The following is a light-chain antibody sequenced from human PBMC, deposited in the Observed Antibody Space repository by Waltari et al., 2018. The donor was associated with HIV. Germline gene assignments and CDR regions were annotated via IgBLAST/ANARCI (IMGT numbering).Light chain of an antibody. Sequence: SNVLTQPPSVSVAPGKTARITAWGNNIEHTSVPWYQQKPGQAPLLVLSYDSDRPSGIPERFSGSNSGNTATLTISRVEVGDEADYYCQVWDSSSDHWVFGGGTKLTVL. J-gene: IGLJ3*02. V-gene: IGLV3-21*04. CDR3: QVWDSSSDHWV. CDR2: YDS. CDR1: NIEHTS.